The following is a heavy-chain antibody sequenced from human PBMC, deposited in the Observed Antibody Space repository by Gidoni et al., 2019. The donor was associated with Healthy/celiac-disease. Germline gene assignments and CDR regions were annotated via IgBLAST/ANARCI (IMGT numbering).Heavy chain of an antibody. Sequence: QVPLQESGPGLVKPSETLSLTCTVSGGSISSYYWSWIRQPPGKGLEWIGYIYYSGSTNYNPSLKSRVTISVDTSKNQFSLKLSSVTAADTAVYYCARVSRSGNYYYYYGMDVWGQGTTVTVSS. CDR2: IYYSGST. V-gene: IGHV4-59*01. CDR1: GGSISSYY. J-gene: IGHJ6*02. D-gene: IGHD2-15*01. CDR3: ARVSRSGNYYYYYGMDV.